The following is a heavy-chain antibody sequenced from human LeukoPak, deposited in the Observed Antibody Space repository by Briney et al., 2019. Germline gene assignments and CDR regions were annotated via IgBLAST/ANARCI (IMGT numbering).Heavy chain of an antibody. CDR3: AREISRPSYFYDSSGYYSLDAFDI. CDR2: IYSGGST. D-gene: IGHD3-22*01. V-gene: IGHV3-66*01. Sequence: GGSLRLSCAASGFTVSSNYMSWVRQAPGEGLGLVSVIYSGGSTYYSDSVKGRFNISRDNSKNTLYLQMNSLRAEDTAVYYCAREISRPSYFYDSSGYYSLDAFDIWGQGTMVTVSS. J-gene: IGHJ3*02. CDR1: GFTVSSNY.